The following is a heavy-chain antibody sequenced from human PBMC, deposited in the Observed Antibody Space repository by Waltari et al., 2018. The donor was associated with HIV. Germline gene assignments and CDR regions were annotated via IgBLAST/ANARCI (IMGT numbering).Heavy chain of an antibody. CDR1: GDSIDSSSYY. J-gene: IGHJ2*01. V-gene: IGHV4-31*03. CDR2: VYYRGST. Sequence: QVQLQESGPGLVKPSQTVSLTCTVPGDSIDSSSYYWAWIRQHPEKGLEWIAFVYYRGSTFSNPSFKSRATVSVDTSENQFSLKLTSMTDADTAVYYCARVVYWYFDLWGRGTLVTVSS. CDR3: ARVVYWYFDL.